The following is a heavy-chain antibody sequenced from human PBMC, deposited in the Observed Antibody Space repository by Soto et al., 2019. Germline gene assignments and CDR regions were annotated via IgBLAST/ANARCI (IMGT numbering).Heavy chain of an antibody. CDR3: SRGLLV. D-gene: IGHD2-15*01. CDR2: ISYGGST. V-gene: IGHV4-31*01. J-gene: IGHJ4*02. Sequence: QVQLQESGPGLVKPSQTLSLTCTVSGGSINSGGYCWSWIRQHPGKGLDWIGCISYGGSTSYNPSLTSPVTTSVDTSKNPFSQHRTSVTAAGTAVYYCSRGLLVWGQGALITVSS. CDR1: GGSINSGGYC.